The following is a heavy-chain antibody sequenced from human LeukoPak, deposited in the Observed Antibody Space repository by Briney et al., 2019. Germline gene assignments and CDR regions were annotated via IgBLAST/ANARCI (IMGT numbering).Heavy chain of an antibody. J-gene: IGHJ4*02. CDR2: INHSGST. D-gene: IGHD5-18*01. V-gene: IGHV4-34*01. CDR3: ARVDTAMGYFDY. CDR1: GGSFSGYY. Sequence: PSETLSLTCAVYGGSFSGYYWSWICQPPGKGLEWIGEINHSGSTNYNPSLKSRVTISVDTSKNQFSLKLSSVTAADTAVYYCARVDTAMGYFDYWGQGTLVTVSS.